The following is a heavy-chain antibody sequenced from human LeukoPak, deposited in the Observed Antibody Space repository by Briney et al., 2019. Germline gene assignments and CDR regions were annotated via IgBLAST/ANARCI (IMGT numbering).Heavy chain of an antibody. V-gene: IGHV4-59*01. CDR1: GGSISSYY. J-gene: IGHJ3*02. D-gene: IGHD4-17*01. CDR3: AGDYGDYEGASDI. CDR2: IYYSGST. Sequence: SETLSLTCTVSGGSISSYYWSWIRQPPGKGLEWIGYIYYSGSTKYNPSLKSRVTISVDTSKNQFSLKLSSVTAADTAVYFCAGDYGDYEGASDIWGQGTMVTVSS.